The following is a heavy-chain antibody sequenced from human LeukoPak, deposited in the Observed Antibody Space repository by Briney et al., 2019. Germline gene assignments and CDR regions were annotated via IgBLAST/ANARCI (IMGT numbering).Heavy chain of an antibody. CDR2: IIPILGIA. CDR3: ARSHGDYYFDY. Sequence: ASVKVSCKASGYTFTSYGISWVRQAPGQGLEWVGRIIPILGIANYAQKFQGRVTITADKSTSTAYMELSSLRSEDTAVYYCARSHGDYYFDYWGQGTLVTVSS. CDR1: GYTFTSYG. D-gene: IGHD4-17*01. J-gene: IGHJ4*02. V-gene: IGHV1-69*04.